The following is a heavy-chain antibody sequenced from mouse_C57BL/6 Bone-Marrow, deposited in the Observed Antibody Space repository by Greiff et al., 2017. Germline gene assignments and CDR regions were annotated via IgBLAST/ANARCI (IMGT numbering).Heavy chain of an antibody. D-gene: IGHD2-4*01. CDR3: ARGGLRRYFDY. CDR1: GYTFTSYW. CDR2: IHPNSGST. J-gene: IGHJ2*01. V-gene: IGHV1-64*01. Sequence: VQLQQPGAELVKPGASVKLSCKASGYTFTSYWMHWVKQRPGQGLEWIGMIHPNSGSTNYNEKFKSKATLTVDKSSSTAYMQLSSLTSEDAAVYYWARGGLRRYFDYWGQGTTLTVSS.